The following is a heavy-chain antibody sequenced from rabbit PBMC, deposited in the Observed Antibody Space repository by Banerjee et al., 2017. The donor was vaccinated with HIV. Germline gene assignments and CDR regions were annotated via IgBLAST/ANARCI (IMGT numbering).Heavy chain of an antibody. CDR2: IYAGSSGYT. Sequence: QEQLEESGGDLVKPGASLTLTCKASGIDFSSYYYMCWVRQAPAQGLEWIACIYAGSSGYTYYASWAKGRFTISKTSSTTVTLQMTSLTAADTATYFCARTLYAGYAGYGYTMDLWGPGTLVTVS. D-gene: IGHD7-1*01. CDR3: ARTLYAGYAGYGYTMDL. V-gene: IGHV1S45*01. CDR1: GIDFSSYYY. J-gene: IGHJ6*01.